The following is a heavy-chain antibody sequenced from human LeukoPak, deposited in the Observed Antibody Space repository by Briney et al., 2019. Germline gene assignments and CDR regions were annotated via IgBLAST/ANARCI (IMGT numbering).Heavy chain of an antibody. V-gene: IGHV1-18*01. J-gene: IGHJ4*02. Sequence: ASVKVSCKASGGTFSSYAISWVRQAPGQGLEWMGRISAYNGNTNYAQKLQGRVTMTTDTSTSTAYMELRSLRSDDTAVYYCARDGVTYYDILTGLDYWGQGTLVTVSS. CDR2: ISAYNGNT. CDR1: GGTFSSYA. CDR3: ARDGVTYYDILTGLDY. D-gene: IGHD3-9*01.